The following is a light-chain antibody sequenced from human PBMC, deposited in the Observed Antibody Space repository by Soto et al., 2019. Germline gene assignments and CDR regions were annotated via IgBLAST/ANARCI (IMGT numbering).Light chain of an antibody. CDR1: NIGSKS. V-gene: IGLV3-21*04. J-gene: IGLJ2*01. CDR3: QVWDRSSEQVG. CDR2: YDS. Sequence: SYELTQPPSVSVAPGKTARITCGGNNIGSKSVHWYQQKPGQAPVLVIYYDSDRPSGIPERFSGSNSGNTATLTNSRVEAGDEADYSCQVWDRSSEQVGFGGGTKLT.